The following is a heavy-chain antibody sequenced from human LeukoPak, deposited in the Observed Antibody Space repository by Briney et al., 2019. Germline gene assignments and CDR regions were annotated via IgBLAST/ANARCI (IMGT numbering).Heavy chain of an antibody. CDR2: INPNSGGT. CDR1: GYTFTGYY. V-gene: IGHV1-2*02. Sequence: ASVKVSCMASGYTFTGYYMHWVRHAPGRGLEWMGWINPNSGGTNYAQKFQGRVTMTRDTSISTAYMELSRLRSDDTAVYYCARVRLGELLEAYWGEGTLVTVSS. J-gene: IGHJ4*02. D-gene: IGHD1-26*01. CDR3: ARVRLGELLEAY.